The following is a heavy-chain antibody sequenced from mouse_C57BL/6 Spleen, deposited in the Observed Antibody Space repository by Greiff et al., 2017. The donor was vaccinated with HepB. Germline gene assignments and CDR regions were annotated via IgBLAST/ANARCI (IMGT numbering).Heavy chain of an antibody. D-gene: IGHD2-4*01. CDR2: ISSGTSTI. Sequence: EVKVVESGGGLVKPGGSLKLSCAASGFTFSDYGMHWVRQAPEKGLEWVAYISSGTSTIYYADTVKGRFTISRDNAKNTLFLQMTSLRSEDTAMYYCATPTYYDYAMDYWGQGTSVTVSS. CDR1: GFTFSDYG. J-gene: IGHJ4*01. V-gene: IGHV5-17*01. CDR3: ATPTYYDYAMDY.